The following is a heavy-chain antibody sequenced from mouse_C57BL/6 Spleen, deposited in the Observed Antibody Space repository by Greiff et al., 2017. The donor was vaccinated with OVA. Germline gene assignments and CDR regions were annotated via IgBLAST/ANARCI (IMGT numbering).Heavy chain of an antibody. CDR2: IDPSDSYT. CDR3: AREGGRTWYFDV. Sequence: QVQLKQPGAELVMPGASVKLSCKASGYTFTSYWMHWVKQRPGQGLEWIGEIDPSDSYTNYNQKFKGKSTLTVDKSSSTAYMQLSSLTSEDSAVYYCAREGGRTWYFDVWGTGTTVTVSS. J-gene: IGHJ1*03. CDR1: GYTFTSYW. V-gene: IGHV1-69*01.